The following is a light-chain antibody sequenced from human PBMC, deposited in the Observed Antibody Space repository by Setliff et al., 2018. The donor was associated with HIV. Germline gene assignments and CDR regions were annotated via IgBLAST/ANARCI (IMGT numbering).Light chain of an antibody. Sequence: QSALTQPASVSGSPGQSITISCTGASSDVGGYDYVSWYRQHPGKAPKLIIYAVSNRPSGVSNRFSGSKSGNTASLTISGLQAEDEADYYCTSSTGSVILFGGGTQLTVL. V-gene: IGLV2-14*03. CDR1: SSDVGGYDY. CDR3: TSSTGSVIL. J-gene: IGLJ2*01. CDR2: AVS.